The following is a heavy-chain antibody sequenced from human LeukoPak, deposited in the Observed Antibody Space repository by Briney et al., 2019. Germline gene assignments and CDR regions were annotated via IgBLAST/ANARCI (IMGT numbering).Heavy chain of an antibody. D-gene: IGHD3-10*01. Sequence: SMKVSCKASGFTFTSSAVQWVRQARGQRLVWIGWIVVGSGNTNYAQKFQERVTITRDMSTSTAYMELSSLRSEDTAVYYCAAEPLLLWFGELLAWGQGTLVTVSS. V-gene: IGHV1-58*01. CDR1: GFTFTSSA. J-gene: IGHJ5*02. CDR3: AAEPLLLWFGELLA. CDR2: IVVGSGNT.